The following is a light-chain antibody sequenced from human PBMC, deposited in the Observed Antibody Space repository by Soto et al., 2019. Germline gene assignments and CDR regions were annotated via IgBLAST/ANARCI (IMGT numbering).Light chain of an antibody. CDR2: DAS. J-gene: IGKJ1*01. V-gene: IGKV3-20*01. CDR3: QQYCSSPPWT. Sequence: EIVLTQSPGTLSLSPGERVTLSCRASQSVTSNYFAWYQQKPGQAPRLLIYDASSRATGIPDRFSGSGSGTDFTLTISRLEPEDFAVYYCQQYCSSPPWTFGQGTKVEIK. CDR1: QSVTSNY.